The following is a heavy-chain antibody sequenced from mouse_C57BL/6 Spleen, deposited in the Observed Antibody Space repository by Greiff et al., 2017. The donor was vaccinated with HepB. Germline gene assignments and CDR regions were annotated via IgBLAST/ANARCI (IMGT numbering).Heavy chain of an antibody. V-gene: IGHV14-4*01. D-gene: IGHD3-2*02. CDR3: TTYRLYAMDY. Sequence: VQLQHSGAELVRPGASVKLSCTASGFNIKDDYMHWVKQRPEQGLEWIGWIDPENGDTEYASKFQGKATITADTSSNTAYLQLSSLTSEDTAVYYCTTYRLYAMDYWGQGTSVTVSS. J-gene: IGHJ4*01. CDR2: IDPENGDT. CDR1: GFNIKDDY.